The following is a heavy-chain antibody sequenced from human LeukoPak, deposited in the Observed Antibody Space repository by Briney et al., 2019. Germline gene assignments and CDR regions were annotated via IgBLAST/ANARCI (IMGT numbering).Heavy chain of an antibody. D-gene: IGHD3-3*01. CDR2: IRYDGSNK. CDR3: AKGRDFGV. Sequence: GGSLRLSCATSGFTFSSHGMYWVRQAPGKGLEWVAFIRYDGSNKYYADSVKGRFTIFRDNSKNTLYLQMNSLRAEDTAVYYCAKGRDFGVWGQGTLVTVSS. CDR1: GFTFSSHG. V-gene: IGHV3-30*02. J-gene: IGHJ4*02.